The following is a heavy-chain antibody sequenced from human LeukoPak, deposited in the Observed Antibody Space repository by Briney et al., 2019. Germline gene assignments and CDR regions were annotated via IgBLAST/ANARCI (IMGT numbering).Heavy chain of an antibody. CDR1: GFTFSSYS. J-gene: IGHJ4*02. Sequence: GGSLRLSCAASGFTFSSYSMNWVRQAPGKGLEWVSSISSSSSYIYYADSVKGQFTISRDNAKNSLYLQMNSLRAEDMALYYCAKDSGGSYYYFDYWGQGTLVTVSS. CDR2: ISSSSSYI. D-gene: IGHD1-26*01. V-gene: IGHV3-21*04. CDR3: AKDSGGSYYYFDY.